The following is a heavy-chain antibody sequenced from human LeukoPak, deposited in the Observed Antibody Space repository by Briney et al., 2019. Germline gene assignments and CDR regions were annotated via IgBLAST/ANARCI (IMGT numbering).Heavy chain of an antibody. J-gene: IGHJ5*02. CDR1: GGSISSYY. Sequence: SETLSLTCTVSGGSISSYYWSWLRQPPGKGLEWIGEINHSGSTNYNPSLKSRVTISVDTSKNQFSLKLSSVTAADTAVYYCARGQKPKWYCSGGSCYFSWFDPWGQGTLVTVSS. CDR3: ARGQKPKWYCSGGSCYFSWFDP. CDR2: INHSGST. D-gene: IGHD2-15*01. V-gene: IGHV4-34*01.